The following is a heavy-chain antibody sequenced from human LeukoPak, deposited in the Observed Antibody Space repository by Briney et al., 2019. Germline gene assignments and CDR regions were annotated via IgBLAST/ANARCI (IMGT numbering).Heavy chain of an antibody. Sequence: PSETLSLTCAFYGGSFSGYYWSWIRQPPGKGLEWIGEINHSGSTNYNPSLKSRVTISVDTSKNQFSLKLTSVTAADTAVYYCARSRARLWGFDYWGQGTLVTVSS. J-gene: IGHJ4*02. D-gene: IGHD5-18*01. CDR1: GGSFSGYY. CDR2: INHSGST. CDR3: ARSRARLWGFDY. V-gene: IGHV4-34*01.